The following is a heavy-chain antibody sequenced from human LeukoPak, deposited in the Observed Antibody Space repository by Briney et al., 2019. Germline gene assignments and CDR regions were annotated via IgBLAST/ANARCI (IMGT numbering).Heavy chain of an antibody. Sequence: GGSLRLSCAASGFTFSSYWMSWVRQAPGKGLEWVANIKQDGSEKYYVDSVKGRFTISRDNAKNSLYLQMNSLRAEDTAVYYCAMAGYSDGPFDVDYWGQGTLVTVSS. V-gene: IGHV3-7*01. CDR2: IKQDGSEK. J-gene: IGHJ4*02. CDR1: GFTFSSYW. D-gene: IGHD5-18*01. CDR3: AMAGYSDGPFDVDY.